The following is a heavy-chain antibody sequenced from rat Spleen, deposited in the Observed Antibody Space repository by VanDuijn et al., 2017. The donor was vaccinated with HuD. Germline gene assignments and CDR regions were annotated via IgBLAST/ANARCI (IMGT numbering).Heavy chain of an antibody. CDR2: ISTGGGNT. J-gene: IGHJ2*01. Sequence: EVKLVESGGGLVQPGRSLKLSCAASGFTFSNYDMAWVRQAPTKGLEWIASISTGGGNTYYPDSLKGRFTISRDNAKSTLYLQMNSLRSEDTATYYCTRSYNSGYDFDYWGQGVMVTVSS. CDR1: GFTFSNYD. D-gene: IGHD4-3*01. V-gene: IGHV5-25*01. CDR3: TRSYNSGYDFDY.